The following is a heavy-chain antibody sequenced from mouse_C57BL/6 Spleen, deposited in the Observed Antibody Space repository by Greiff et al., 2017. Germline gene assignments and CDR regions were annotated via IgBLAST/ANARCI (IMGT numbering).Heavy chain of an antibody. J-gene: IGHJ1*03. D-gene: IGHD2-1*01. CDR3: ARGEAVYYGNYGDWYFDV. Sequence: QVQLQQPGTELVKPGASVKLSCKASGYTFTSYWMHWVKQRPGQGLEWIGNINPSNGGTNYNEKFKSKATLTVDKSSSTAYMQLSSLTSEDSAVYYCARGEAVYYGNYGDWYFDVWGTGTTVTVSS. V-gene: IGHV1-53*01. CDR2: INPSNGGT. CDR1: GYTFTSYW.